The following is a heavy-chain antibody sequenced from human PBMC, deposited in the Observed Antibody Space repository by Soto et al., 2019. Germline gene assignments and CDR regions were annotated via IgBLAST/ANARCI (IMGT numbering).Heavy chain of an antibody. V-gene: IGHV3-21*01. D-gene: IGHD3-22*01. CDR2: ITSRSLYI. CDR3: ARDVFDSSGYYLYSFDY. J-gene: IGHJ4*02. Sequence: GGSLRLSCAASGFTFSAYRMNWVRQTPGKGLEWVSSITSRSLYIYYADSVKGRFTISRDDAKNSLYLQMNSLRAEDTAVYYCARDVFDSSGYYLYSFDYWGQGALVTVSS. CDR1: GFTFSAYR.